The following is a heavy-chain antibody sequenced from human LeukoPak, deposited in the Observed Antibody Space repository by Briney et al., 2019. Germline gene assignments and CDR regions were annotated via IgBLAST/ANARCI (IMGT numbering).Heavy chain of an antibody. CDR1: GFTFSTYG. V-gene: IGHV3-23*01. D-gene: IGHD6-19*01. Sequence: SGGSLRLSCAASGFTFSTYGMNWVRQAPGKGLEWVSTISRSGDITYYADSVKGRFTISRDNPKNTLYLQMNSLRAEDTAIYYCATGSTAVAGTKYWGQGILVTVSS. J-gene: IGHJ4*02. CDR2: ISRSGDIT. CDR3: ATGSTAVAGTKY.